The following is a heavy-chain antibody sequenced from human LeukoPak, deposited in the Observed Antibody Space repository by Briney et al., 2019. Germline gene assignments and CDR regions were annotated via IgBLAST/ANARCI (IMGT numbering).Heavy chain of an antibody. CDR1: GYSFTTYW. Sequence: GESLKISCKGSGYSFTTYWIGWVRQMPGKGLEWMGIIYPGDSDSRYSPSFQGQVTISADKSISTAYLQWSSLKASDTAMYYCARQPENHFKDYWGQGTLVTVSS. CDR2: IYPGDSDS. CDR3: ARQPENHFKDY. D-gene: IGHD1-14*01. V-gene: IGHV5-51*01. J-gene: IGHJ4*02.